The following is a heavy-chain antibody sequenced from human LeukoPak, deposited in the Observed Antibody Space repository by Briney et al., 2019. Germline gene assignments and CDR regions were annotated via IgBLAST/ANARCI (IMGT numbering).Heavy chain of an antibody. D-gene: IGHD5-12*01. J-gene: IGHJ4*02. V-gene: IGHV1-2*02. Sequence: GASVKVSCKASGYTFTNYYIHWVRQAPGQGLEWMGWINPDSGGTNYAQKFQGRVSMTKDTSISTAYMDLNSLKSDDTAVYFCARARIVATRGPFDYWGQGTLVTVSS. CDR1: GYTFTNYY. CDR2: INPDSGGT. CDR3: ARARIVATRGPFDY.